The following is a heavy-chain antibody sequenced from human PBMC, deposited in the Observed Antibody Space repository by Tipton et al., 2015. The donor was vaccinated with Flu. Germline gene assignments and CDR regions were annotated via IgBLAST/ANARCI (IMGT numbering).Heavy chain of an antibody. CDR3: ARDRWEYASGFDS. CDR1: GYSISSGYY. J-gene: IGHJ4*02. Sequence: LRLSCTVSGYSISSGYYWGWIRQPPGKGLEWIGSISHTGTANSSPSLKSRVTISVDTSKNHFSLRLTSVTAADTAVYYCARDRWEYASGFDSWGQGTLVTVSP. D-gene: IGHD2-2*01. CDR2: ISHTGTA. V-gene: IGHV4-38-2*02.